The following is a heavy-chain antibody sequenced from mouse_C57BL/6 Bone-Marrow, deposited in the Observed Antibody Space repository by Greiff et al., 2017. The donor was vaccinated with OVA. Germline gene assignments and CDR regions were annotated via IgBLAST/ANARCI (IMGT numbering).Heavy chain of an antibody. CDR2: ISSGGDYI. D-gene: IGHD2-1*01. V-gene: IGHV5-9-1*02. CDR3: TRLLDAMDY. CDR1: GITFSSYA. J-gene: IGHJ4*01. Sequence: EVKLMESGAGLVKPGGSLKLSCAASGITFSSYAMSWVRQTPEKRLEWVAYISSGGDYIYYADTVKGRFTISRDNARNTLYLQMSSLKSEDKAMYYCTRLLDAMDYWGQGTSVTVSS.